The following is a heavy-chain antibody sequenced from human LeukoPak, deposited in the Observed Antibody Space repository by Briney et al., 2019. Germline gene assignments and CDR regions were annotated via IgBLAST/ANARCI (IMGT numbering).Heavy chain of an antibody. Sequence: GRSLRLSCAASGFTFSSYAMHWVRQAPGKGLEWVAVISYDGSNKYYADSVKGRFTISRDNSKNTLYLQMNSLRAEDTAVYYCARDGDYLSYFDYWGQGTLVTVSS. CDR1: GFTFSSYA. CDR3: ARDGDYLSYFDY. D-gene: IGHD4-17*01. CDR2: ISYDGSNK. V-gene: IGHV3-30-3*01. J-gene: IGHJ4*02.